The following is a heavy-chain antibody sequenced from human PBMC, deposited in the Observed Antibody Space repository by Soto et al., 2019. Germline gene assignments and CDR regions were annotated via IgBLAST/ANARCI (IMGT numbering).Heavy chain of an antibody. CDR1: GFNFNSHG. CDR2: ISNDGVDM. CDR3: AKDLDGTGAPQHYFYYVIDV. V-gene: IGHV3-30*18. D-gene: IGHD2-8*02. J-gene: IGHJ6*02. Sequence: QVHLVESGGGVVQPGRSLRLSCAASGFNFNSHGIHWVRQAPGKGLEWVAVISNDGVDMKYADSVKGRFTMSRDNSKNTVFLQMNRLRPEDTAVYFCAKDLDGTGAPQHYFYYVIDVWGQGTTVTVSS.